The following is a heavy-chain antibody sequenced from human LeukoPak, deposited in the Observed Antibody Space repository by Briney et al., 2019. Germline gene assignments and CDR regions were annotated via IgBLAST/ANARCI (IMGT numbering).Heavy chain of an antibody. CDR2: IYHSGST. J-gene: IGHJ5*02. V-gene: IGHV4-4*02. Sequence: SETLSLTCAVSGGSISSSNWWSWVRQPPGKGLEWIGEIYHSGSTNYNPSLKSRVTISVDTSKNQFSLKLSSVTAADTAVYYCATQGGIAVAALRAWGQGTLVTVSS. CDR1: GGSISSSNW. CDR3: ATQGGIAVAALRA. D-gene: IGHD6-19*01.